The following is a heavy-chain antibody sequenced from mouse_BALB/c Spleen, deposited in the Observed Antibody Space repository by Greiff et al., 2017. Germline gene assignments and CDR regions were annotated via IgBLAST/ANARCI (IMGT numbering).Heavy chain of an antibody. V-gene: IGHV2-2*02. CDR1: GFSFTSYG. J-gene: IGHJ2*01. CDR3: ARNRYRYHYFDY. Sequence: VQLQQSGPGLVQPSQSLSITCTVSGFSFTSYGVHWVRQSPGKGLEWLGVIWSGGSTDYYAAFISRLSISKDNSKSQVFFKMNSLQANDTAIYCYARNRYRYHYFDYWGQGTTLTVSS. CDR2: IWSGGST. D-gene: IGHD2-14*01.